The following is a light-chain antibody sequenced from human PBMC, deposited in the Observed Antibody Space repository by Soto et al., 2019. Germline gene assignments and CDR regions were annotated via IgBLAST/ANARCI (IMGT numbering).Light chain of an antibody. CDR2: GAS. J-gene: IGKJ2*01. CDR1: QSVSSSY. V-gene: IGKV3-20*01. Sequence: EIVLTQSPGTLSLSPGEIATLSCRASQSVSSSYFAWYQQKPGQAPRLLIYGASSRATGIPDRFSGSGSGTDFTLTISRLEPEDFAVYYCQQYGSSPPYTFGQGTELEIK. CDR3: QQYGSSPPYT.